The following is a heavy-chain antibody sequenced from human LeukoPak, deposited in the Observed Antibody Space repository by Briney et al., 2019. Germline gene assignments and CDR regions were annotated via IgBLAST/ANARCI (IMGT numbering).Heavy chain of an antibody. D-gene: IGHD1-26*01. CDR3: ARDRVGAKAYFDY. Sequence: GGSLRLSCAASGFTFDDYGMSWVRQAPGKGLEWISGVNWNGGSTGYADSVKGRFTISRDNAKNSLYLQMNSLRAEDTAVYYCARDRVGAKAYFDYWGQGTLVTVSS. J-gene: IGHJ4*02. CDR2: VNWNGGST. V-gene: IGHV3-20*04. CDR1: GFTFDDYG.